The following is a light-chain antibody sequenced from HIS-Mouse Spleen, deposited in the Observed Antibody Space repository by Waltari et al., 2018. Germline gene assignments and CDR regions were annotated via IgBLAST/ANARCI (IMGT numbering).Light chain of an antibody. Sequence: NFMLTQPHSVSESPGKTVTISCTGSSGSIARNYVQWYQPRPGSAPTTVIYEDNQRPSGVPDRFSGSIDSSSNSASLTISGLKTEDEADYYCQSYDSSNVVFGGGTKLTVL. CDR3: QSYDSSNVV. J-gene: IGLJ2*01. CDR1: SGSIARNY. CDR2: EDN. V-gene: IGLV6-57*02.